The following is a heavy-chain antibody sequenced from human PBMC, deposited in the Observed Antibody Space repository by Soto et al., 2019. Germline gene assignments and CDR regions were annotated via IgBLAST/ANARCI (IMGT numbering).Heavy chain of an antibody. J-gene: IGHJ4*02. CDR3: ARLQGIAAADLFDY. CDR1: GFTFSSYA. CDR2: ISYDGSNK. D-gene: IGHD6-13*01. V-gene: IGHV3-30-3*01. Sequence: GGSLRLSCAASGFTFSSYAMHWVGQAPGKGLAWVAVISYDGSNKYYADSVKGRFTISRDKSKNKLYLQMNSLRADDTAVYYCARLQGIAAADLFDYWGQGTLVTVSS.